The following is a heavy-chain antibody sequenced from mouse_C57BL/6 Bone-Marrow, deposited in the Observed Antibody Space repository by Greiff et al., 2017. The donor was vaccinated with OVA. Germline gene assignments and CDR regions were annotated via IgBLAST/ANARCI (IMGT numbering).Heavy chain of an antibody. D-gene: IGHD3-2*02. V-gene: IGHV3-3*01. CDR3: ARMGVTAQATYAMDY. CDR2: TFYSGIT. CDR1: GFSINSDCY. J-gene: IGHJ4*01. Sequence: EVKLMESGPSLVRPSQTLSLTCTVTGFSINSDCYWIWIRQFPGNKLEYIGYTFYSGITYYNPSLESRTYITRDTSKNQFSLKLSSVTTEDTATYYCARMGVTAQATYAMDYWGQGTSVTVSS.